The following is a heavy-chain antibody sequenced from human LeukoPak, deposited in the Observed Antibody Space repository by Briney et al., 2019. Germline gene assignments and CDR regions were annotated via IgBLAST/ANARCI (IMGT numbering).Heavy chain of an antibody. D-gene: IGHD3-3*01. CDR1: GGSFSGYY. J-gene: IGHJ4*02. CDR2: INHSGST. V-gene: IGHV4-34*01. Sequence: SETLSLTCAVYGGSFSGYYWSWIRQPPGKGLEWIGEINHSGSTNYNPSLKSRVTISVDTSKNQFSLKLSSVTAADTAVYYCARVRTTIFGVVIPYFDYWGQGTLVTVSS. CDR3: ARVRTTIFGVVIPYFDY.